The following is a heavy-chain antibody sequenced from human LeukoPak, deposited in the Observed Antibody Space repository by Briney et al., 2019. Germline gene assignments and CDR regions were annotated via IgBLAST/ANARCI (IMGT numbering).Heavy chain of an antibody. CDR1: GFTFSDYY. CDR2: TKNKAYSYTT. Sequence: PGGSLRLSCAASGFTFSDYYMDWVRQAPGKGLEWVGRTKNKAYSYTTQYAASVKGRFTISRDESKNSMYLQMNSLKTEDTAVYYCTRDSGSGYYRTLWGQGTLVTVSS. D-gene: IGHD3-22*01. CDR3: TRDSGSGYYRTL. V-gene: IGHV3-72*01. J-gene: IGHJ4*02.